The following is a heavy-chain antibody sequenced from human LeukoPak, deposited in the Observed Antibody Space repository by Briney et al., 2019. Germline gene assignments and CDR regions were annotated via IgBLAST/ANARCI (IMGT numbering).Heavy chain of an antibody. V-gene: IGHV3-23*01. J-gene: IGHJ4*02. CDR3: ARGLYSSSP. D-gene: IGHD6-6*01. CDR1: GFTFSNYA. CDR2: ISGSGGST. Sequence: GGSLRLSCEASGFTFSNYAMNWVRQAPGQGLEWVSAISGSGGSTYYADSVKGRFTISRDNSKNTLYLQVNSLRAEDTAVYYCARGLYSSSPWGQGILVTVSS.